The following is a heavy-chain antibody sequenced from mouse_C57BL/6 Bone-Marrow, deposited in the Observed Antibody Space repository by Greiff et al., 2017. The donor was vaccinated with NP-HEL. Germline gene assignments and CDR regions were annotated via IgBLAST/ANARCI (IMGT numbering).Heavy chain of an antibody. D-gene: IGHD3-3*01. Sequence: VQLQQSGAELVRPGASVKLSCKASGYTFTDYYINWVKQRPGQGLEWIARIYPGSGNTYYNEKFKGKATLTAEKSSSTAYMQLSSLTSEDSAVYFCARRDPLLHYWYFDVWGTGTTVTVSS. J-gene: IGHJ1*03. V-gene: IGHV1-76*01. CDR1: GYTFTDYY. CDR3: ARRDPLLHYWYFDV. CDR2: IYPGSGNT.